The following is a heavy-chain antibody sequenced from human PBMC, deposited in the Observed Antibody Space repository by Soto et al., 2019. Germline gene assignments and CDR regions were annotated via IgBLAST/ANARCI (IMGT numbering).Heavy chain of an antibody. CDR1: GGSFSGFY. CDR3: VRNHYSGCYYFDP. D-gene: IGHD2-15*01. J-gene: IGHJ5*02. V-gene: IGHV4-34*01. Sequence: PSETLSLTCAVHGGSFSGFYWSWIRQPPGKGLEWIGEINHRGTTTYNPSLKSRATISVDTSKNNFSLNLSSVTDADTAMYYCVRNHYSGCYYFDPWGQGTLVTVSS. CDR2: INHRGTT.